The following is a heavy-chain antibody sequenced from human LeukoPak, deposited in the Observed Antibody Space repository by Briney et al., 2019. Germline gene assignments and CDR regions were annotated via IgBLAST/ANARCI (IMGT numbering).Heavy chain of an antibody. CDR3: ARYYDFWSGRGYYYYGMDV. CDR2: IFYTGST. V-gene: IGHV4-61*01. CDR1: GGSVSSGSFY. Sequence: SQTLSLTCTVSGGSVSSGSFYWSWIRQPPGKGLEYIGYIFYTGSTNYNPSLNSRVTFSVDTSKKQFSLKLSSVIVADTAVYYCARYYDFWSGRGYYYYGMDVWGQGTTVTVSS. J-gene: IGHJ6*02. D-gene: IGHD3-3*01.